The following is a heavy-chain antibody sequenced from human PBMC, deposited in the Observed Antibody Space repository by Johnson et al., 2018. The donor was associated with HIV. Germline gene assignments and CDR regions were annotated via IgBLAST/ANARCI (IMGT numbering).Heavy chain of an antibody. V-gene: IGHV3-23*04. CDR3: AREGYDIDDAFDI. Sequence: MLLVESGGGVVQPGRSLRLSCAASGFTFSSYAMHWVRQAPGKGLEWVSAISGSGGSTYYADSVKGRFTISRDNSKNTLYLQMNILRGEDTAVYYCAREGYDIDDAFDIWGQGTMVTVSS. J-gene: IGHJ3*02. D-gene: IGHD3-22*01. CDR1: GFTFSSYA. CDR2: ISGSGGST.